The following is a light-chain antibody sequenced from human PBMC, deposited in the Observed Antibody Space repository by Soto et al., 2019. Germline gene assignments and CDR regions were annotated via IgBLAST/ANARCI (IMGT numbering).Light chain of an antibody. Sequence: QSVLTQSPSASASLGASVKLTCTLSSGHSNYAIAWHQQQPEKGPRYLMKVNTDGSHSKGDGIPDRFSGSSSGAERYLIISSLQSEDEADYYCQTWGTGIQVFGGGTKLTVL. CDR1: SGHSNYA. CDR3: QTWGTGIQV. V-gene: IGLV4-69*02. CDR2: VNTDGSH. J-gene: IGLJ2*01.